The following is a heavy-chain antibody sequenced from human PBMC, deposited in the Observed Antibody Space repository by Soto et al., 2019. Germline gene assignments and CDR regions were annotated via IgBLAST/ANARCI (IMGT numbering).Heavy chain of an antibody. V-gene: IGHV3-30-3*01. CDR3: AREFGITVTPSFDY. J-gene: IGHJ4*02. CDR2: ISYDGSNK. D-gene: IGHD4-17*01. CDR1: GFTFSSYA. Sequence: QVQLVESGGGVVQPGRSLRLSCAASGFTFSSYAMHWVRQAPGKGLEWVAVISYDGSNKYHADSVKGRFTISRDNSKNTTYLKLNSLRAEDTAVYYCAREFGITVTPSFDYWGQGTLVTVSS.